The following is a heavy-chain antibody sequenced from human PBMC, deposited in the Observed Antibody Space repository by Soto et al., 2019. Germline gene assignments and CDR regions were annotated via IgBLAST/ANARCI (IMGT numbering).Heavy chain of an antibody. CDR1: GFSLSTTGVG. V-gene: IGHV2-5*02. Sequence: QITLKESGPTLVRPTQTLTLTCTFSGFSLSTTGVGVGWIRQPPGKALEWLALIYWDDDKRYSPSLKSRLTITXDXXKNEVILTMTNMDPVDTARYYCAQRLPHYGLGRERGTWFDPWGQGTLVTVSS. J-gene: IGHJ5*02. CDR3: AQRLPHYGLGRERGTWFDP. D-gene: IGHD3-10*01. CDR2: IYWDDDK.